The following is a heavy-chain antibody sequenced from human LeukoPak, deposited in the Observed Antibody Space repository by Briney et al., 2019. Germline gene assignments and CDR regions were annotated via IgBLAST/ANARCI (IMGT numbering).Heavy chain of an antibody. CDR2: IWYDGSNK. J-gene: IGHJ4*02. CDR1: GFIFSSHG. D-gene: IGHD3-10*01. CDR3: VEGLRLRLSGIDY. Sequence: PGGSLRLSCAASGFIFSSHGMHWVRQAPGKGLEWVAVIWYDGSNKYYADSVKGRFTISRDNSKSTLYLQMSSLRAEDTAVYYCVEGLRLRLSGIDYWGQGTLVTVSS. V-gene: IGHV3-33*06.